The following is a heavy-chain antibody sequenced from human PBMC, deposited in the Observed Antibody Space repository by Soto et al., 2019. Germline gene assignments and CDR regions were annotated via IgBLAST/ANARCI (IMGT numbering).Heavy chain of an antibody. CDR1: GYSFTSYW. Sequence: PGESLKISCKGSGYSFTSYWISWVRQMPGKGLEWMGRIDPSDSYTNYSPSFQGHVTISADKSISTVYLQWSSLKASDTAMYYCAALGEFPLAAAGTYYYYGMDVWGQGTTVTVSS. V-gene: IGHV5-10-1*01. CDR2: IDPSDSYT. J-gene: IGHJ6*02. CDR3: AALGEFPLAAAGTYYYYGMDV. D-gene: IGHD6-13*01.